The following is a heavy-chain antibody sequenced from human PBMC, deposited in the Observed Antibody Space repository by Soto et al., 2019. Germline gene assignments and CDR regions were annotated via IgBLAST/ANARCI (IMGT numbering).Heavy chain of an antibody. CDR1: GGTFSSYA. CDR3: ASSRLYCSGGSCYLPFDY. V-gene: IGHV1-69*13. J-gene: IGHJ4*02. D-gene: IGHD2-15*01. Sequence: SVKISCKASGGTFSSYAISWVRQAPGQGLEWMGGIIPIFGTANYAQKFQGRVTITADESTSTAYMELSSLRSEDTAVYYCASSRLYCSGGSCYLPFDYWGQGTLVTVSS. CDR2: IIPIFGTA.